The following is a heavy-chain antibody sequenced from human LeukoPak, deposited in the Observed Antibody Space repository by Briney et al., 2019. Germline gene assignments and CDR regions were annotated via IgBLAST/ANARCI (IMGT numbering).Heavy chain of an antibody. D-gene: IGHD5-12*01. CDR3: ARDVSGYGHFDY. V-gene: IGHV4-31*03. J-gene: IGHJ4*02. CDR2: IYYSGNT. CDR1: AGSINSGGHY. Sequence: PSETLSLTCTVSAGSINSGGHYWRWIRQYPGKGLERIGYIYYSGNTYYNPSLRSRTIMSVDKSRYQFSLRVSSVTAADTAMYYCARDVSGYGHFDYRGQGTLVSASS.